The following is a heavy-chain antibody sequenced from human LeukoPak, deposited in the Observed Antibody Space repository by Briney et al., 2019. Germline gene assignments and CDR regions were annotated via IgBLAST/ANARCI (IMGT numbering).Heavy chain of an antibody. CDR3: ARETRVRWTDY. CDR1: GITFDDYA. Sequence: GGSLRLSCSASGITFDDYAMHWVRQAPGKGLEWVSGISWIGGNIDYADSVKGRFTISRDNAKNSLYLQMNSLRAEDTAVYYCARETRVRWTDYWGQGILVTVSS. CDR2: ISWIGGNI. V-gene: IGHV3-9*01. J-gene: IGHJ4*02. D-gene: IGHD5-24*01.